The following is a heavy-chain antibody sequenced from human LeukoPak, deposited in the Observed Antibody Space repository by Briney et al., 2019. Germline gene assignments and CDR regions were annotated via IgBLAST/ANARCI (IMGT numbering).Heavy chain of an antibody. CDR2: IGTAGDT. Sequence: GGSLRLSCAASGFTFSSYDMHWVRQATGKGLEWVSAIGTAGDTYYPGSVKGRFTISRGNAKNSLYLQMNSLRAGDTAVYYCARAGGSSPPDYWGQGTLVTVSS. CDR1: GFTFSSYD. V-gene: IGHV3-13*01. J-gene: IGHJ4*02. CDR3: ARAGGSSPPDY. D-gene: IGHD6-13*01.